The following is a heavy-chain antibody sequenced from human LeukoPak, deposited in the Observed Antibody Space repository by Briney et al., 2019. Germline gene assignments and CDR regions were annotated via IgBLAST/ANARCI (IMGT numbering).Heavy chain of an antibody. Sequence: GESLTISCKGSGYSFTSYWIGWVRQMPGKGLEWMGIMYPGDSDTRYSPSFQGQVTISADKSISTAYLQWSSLKASDTAMYYCARLGVRVGATSGGRAFDIWGQGIMVTVSS. CDR2: MYPGDSDT. CDR3: ARLGVRVGATSGGRAFDI. J-gene: IGHJ3*02. D-gene: IGHD1-26*01. CDR1: GYSFTSYW. V-gene: IGHV5-51*01.